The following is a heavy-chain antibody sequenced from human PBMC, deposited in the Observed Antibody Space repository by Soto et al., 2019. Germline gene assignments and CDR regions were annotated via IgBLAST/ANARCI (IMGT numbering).Heavy chain of an antibody. CDR2: IIPILGIA. CDR1: GGTFSSYT. Sequence: QVQLVQSGAEVKKPGSSVKVSCKASGGTFSSYTISWVRQAPGQGLEWMGRIIPILGIANYAQKFQGRVTITADKSTSTAYMELSSLRSEDTAVYYCAGGITIVRGVITTMDVWGQGTTVTVSS. CDR3: AGGITIVRGVITTMDV. V-gene: IGHV1-69*02. J-gene: IGHJ6*02. D-gene: IGHD3-10*01.